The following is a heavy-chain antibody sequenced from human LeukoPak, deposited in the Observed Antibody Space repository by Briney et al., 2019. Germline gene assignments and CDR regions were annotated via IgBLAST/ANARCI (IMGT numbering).Heavy chain of an antibody. CDR1: GDSVSSNSAA. J-gene: IGHJ6*03. D-gene: IGHD6-6*01. CDR3: ARDRLIAARAYYYYMDV. CDR2: TYYRSKWYN. Sequence: SQTLSLTCAISGDSVSSNSAAWNWIRQSPSRGLEWLGRTYYRSKWYNDYAVSVKGRITINPDTSKNQFSLQLNSVTPEDTAVYYCARDRLIAARAYYYYMDVWGKGTTVTVSS. V-gene: IGHV6-1*01.